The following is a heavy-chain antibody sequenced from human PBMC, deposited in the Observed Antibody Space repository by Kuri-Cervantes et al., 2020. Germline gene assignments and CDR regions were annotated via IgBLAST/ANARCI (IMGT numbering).Heavy chain of an antibody. V-gene: IGHV3-33*01. D-gene: IGHD4-17*01. J-gene: IGHJ4*02. CDR1: GFTFSSYG. CDR2: IWYDGSNK. Sequence: GESLKISCAASGFTFSSYGMHWVRQAPGKGLEWVAVIWYDGSNKYYADSVKGRFTISRDNAKNSLYLQMNSLRAEDTAVYYCASDPYYGDYGYWGQGTLVTVSS. CDR3: ASDPYYGDYGY.